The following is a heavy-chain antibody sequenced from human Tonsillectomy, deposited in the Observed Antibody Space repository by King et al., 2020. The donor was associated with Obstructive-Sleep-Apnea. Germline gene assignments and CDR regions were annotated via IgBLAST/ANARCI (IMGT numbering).Heavy chain of an antibody. CDR3: AKRGYCRGGSCYGRADY. CDR1: GFTFTSYA. Sequence: VQLEESGGGLVQPGGSLRLSCAASGFTFTSYAMTWVRQAPGKGLEWVSAISGSGGSTYYADSVKGRFTISSDNSKNTLYLQMNSLRAEDAAVYYCAKRGYCRGGSCYGRADYWGQGTLVTVSS. J-gene: IGHJ4*02. CDR2: ISGSGGST. V-gene: IGHV3-23*04. D-gene: IGHD2-15*01.